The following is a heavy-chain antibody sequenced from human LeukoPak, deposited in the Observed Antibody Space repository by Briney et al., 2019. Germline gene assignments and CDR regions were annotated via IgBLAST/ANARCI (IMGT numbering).Heavy chain of an antibody. CDR3: ARLRFDFWSGYTHPYFDY. CDR2: IYYSGTT. V-gene: IGHV4-39*01. D-gene: IGHD3-3*01. Sequence: SETLSLTCTVSGGSISSSSYSWGWIRQPPGKGLERIGSIYYSGTTYYNPSLKSRVTISVDTSKIQFSLKLSSVAATDTAVYFCARLRFDFWSGYTHPYFDYWGQGTLVTASS. J-gene: IGHJ4*02. CDR1: GGSISSSSYS.